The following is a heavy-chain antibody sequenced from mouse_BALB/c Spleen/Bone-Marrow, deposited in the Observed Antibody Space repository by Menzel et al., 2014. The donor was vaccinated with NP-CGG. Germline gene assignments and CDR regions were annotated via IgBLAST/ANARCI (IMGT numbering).Heavy chain of an antibody. J-gene: IGHJ2*01. CDR2: ISSGSSTI. CDR1: GFTFSSFG. D-gene: IGHD4-1*01. Sequence: EVHLVESGGGLVQPGGSRELSCAASGFTFSSFGMHWVRQAPEKGLEWVAYISSGSSTIYYADTVKGRFTISRDNPKNTLFLQMTSLRSEDTAMYYCATGTGDYWGQGTTLTVSS. CDR3: ATGTGDY. V-gene: IGHV5-17*02.